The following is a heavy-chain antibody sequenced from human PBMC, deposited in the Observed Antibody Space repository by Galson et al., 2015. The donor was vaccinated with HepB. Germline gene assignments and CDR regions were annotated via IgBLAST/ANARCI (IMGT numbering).Heavy chain of an antibody. CDR3: AMQIAALTDYDS. Sequence: QSGAEVKKPGESLRISCKASGYSFTNNWIAWVRQRPGKGLEWMGRIDPSDSYTNYSSSFQGHVTVSADKSMNTAFLQWSSLKASDTAMYYCAMQIAALTDYDSWGQGTLVTVSS. CDR1: GYSFTNNW. D-gene: IGHD6-13*01. J-gene: IGHJ4*02. V-gene: IGHV5-10-1*01. CDR2: IDPSDSYT.